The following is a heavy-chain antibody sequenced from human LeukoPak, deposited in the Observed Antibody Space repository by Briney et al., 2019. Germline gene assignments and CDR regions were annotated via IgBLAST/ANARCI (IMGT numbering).Heavy chain of an antibody. D-gene: IGHD3-10*02. CDR3: AELGITMIGGV. Sequence: GGSLRLSCAASGFTFSSYWMNWVRQAPGKGLEWVSYISSSGSTIYYADSVKGRFTISRDNAKNSLHLQMNSLRAEDTAVYYCAELGITMIGGVWGKGTTVTISS. J-gene: IGHJ6*04. V-gene: IGHV3-48*04. CDR1: GFTFSSYW. CDR2: ISSSGSTI.